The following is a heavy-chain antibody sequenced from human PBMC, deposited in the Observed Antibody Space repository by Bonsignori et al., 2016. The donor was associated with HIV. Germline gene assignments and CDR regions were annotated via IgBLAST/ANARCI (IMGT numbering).Heavy chain of an antibody. CDR2: IIPILGIA. V-gene: IGHV1-69*10. Sequence: VRQAPGQGLEWMGGIIPILGIANYAQKFQGRVTITADKSTSTAYMELSSLRSEDTAVYYCARDATSYYYYYMDVWGKGTTVTVSS. CDR3: ARDATSYYYYYMDV. D-gene: IGHD2-15*01. J-gene: IGHJ6*03.